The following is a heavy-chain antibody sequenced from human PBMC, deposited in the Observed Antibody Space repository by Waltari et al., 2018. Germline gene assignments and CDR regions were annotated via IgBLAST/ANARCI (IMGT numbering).Heavy chain of an antibody. V-gene: IGHV4-38-2*01. CDR3: ASRRTGAVGY. CDR2: IYHSGGT. D-gene: IGHD7-27*01. Sequence: QVQLQESGPGLVKPSETLSLTCAVSGYSISSGYYWGWIRQPPGKGLEWIGSIYHSGGTYYNPSLKSRVTISVDTSKNQFSLKLSSVTAADTAVYYCASRRTGAVGYWGQGTLVTVSS. CDR1: GYSISSGYY. J-gene: IGHJ4*02.